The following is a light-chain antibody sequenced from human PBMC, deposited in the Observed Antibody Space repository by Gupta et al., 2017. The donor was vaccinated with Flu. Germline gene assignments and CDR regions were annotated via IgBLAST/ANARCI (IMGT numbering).Light chain of an antibody. CDR1: SGSIATNY. J-gene: IGLJ2*01. V-gene: IGLV6-57*01. Sequence: NFMLTQPHSVSESPGKTVTISCTRSSGSIATNYVQWYQQRPGSSPTIVIYEDNQILSGVPDRFSGSIDSSSNSASLSISGLKTEDEADDYCQSYDSINREVIFGGGTKLTVL. CDR3: QSYDSINREVI. CDR2: EDN.